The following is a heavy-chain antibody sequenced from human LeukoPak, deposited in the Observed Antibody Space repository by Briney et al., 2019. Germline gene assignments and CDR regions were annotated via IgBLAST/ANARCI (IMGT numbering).Heavy chain of an antibody. CDR1: GGTLGDYH. V-gene: IGHV4-34*01. CDR3: ARGAPGY. J-gene: IGHJ4*02. Sequence: PSETLTLTCAVSGGTLGDYHWTWIRQPPGKGLEWIGQIKVGGGTKYNPSLNSRVTMSLDTSKNQFSLKLTSVSAADTAVYYCARGAPGYWGQGTLVTVSS. CDR2: IKVGGGT.